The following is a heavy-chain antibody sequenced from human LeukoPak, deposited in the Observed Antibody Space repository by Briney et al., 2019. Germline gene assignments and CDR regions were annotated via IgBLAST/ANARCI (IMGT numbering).Heavy chain of an antibody. CDR1: GYTFTIYG. CDR3: ARSHSGSLRAPFDY. V-gene: IGHV1-18*01. J-gene: IGHJ4*02. D-gene: IGHD3-22*01. Sequence: ASVKVSCKASGYTFTIYGIIWVRQAPGQGLEWMGWISAYNANTNYPQKVQGRVTLTTDTSTSTAYMELRSLTSDDTAVYYCARSHSGSLRAPFDYWGQGTLVTVSS. CDR2: ISAYNANT.